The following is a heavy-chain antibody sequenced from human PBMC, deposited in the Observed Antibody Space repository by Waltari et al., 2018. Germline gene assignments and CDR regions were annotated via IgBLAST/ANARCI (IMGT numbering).Heavy chain of an antibody. V-gene: IGHV1-3*01. Sequence: QVQLVQSGAEVQKPGASVKVSCKASGYTFTRYAMPWVRQAPGQRLEWMGWINAGNGNTKYSQKFQGRVTITRDTSASTAYMELSSLRSEDTAVYYCARVEGAAGLDIWGQGTMVTVSS. CDR3: ARVEGAAGLDI. CDR1: GYTFTRYA. CDR2: INAGNGNT. D-gene: IGHD3-16*01. J-gene: IGHJ3*02.